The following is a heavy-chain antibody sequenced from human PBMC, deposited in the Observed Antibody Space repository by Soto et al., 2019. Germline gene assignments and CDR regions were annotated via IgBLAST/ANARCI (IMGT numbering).Heavy chain of an antibody. Sequence: QITLKESGPTLVKPTQTLTLTCTFSGFSLSTSGVGVAWIRQPPGKALEWLALLYWDDDKRYSPSLKSRLTITKDTSQHQVVLTLTNIDPVDTTTYFCAHSRDTVNYGGGYFDYWRQGTLVTVS. V-gene: IGHV2-5*02. CDR1: GFSLSTSGVG. J-gene: IGHJ4*02. D-gene: IGHD4-4*01. CDR3: AHSRDTVNYGGGYFDY. CDR2: LYWDDDK.